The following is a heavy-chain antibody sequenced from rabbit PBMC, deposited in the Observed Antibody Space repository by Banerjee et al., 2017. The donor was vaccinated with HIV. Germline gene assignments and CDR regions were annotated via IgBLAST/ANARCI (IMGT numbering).Heavy chain of an antibody. V-gene: IGHV1S40*01. Sequence: QSSKESGGGLVKPEGSLTLTCKASGFDLSSYYYMCWVRQAPGKGLEWIGCIYTGSGHIYYASWAKGRFTISKTSSTTVTLQMTSLTAADTATYFCARGSGNSYYYFDLWGQGTLVTVS. J-gene: IGHJ4*01. CDR2: IYTGSGHI. CDR3: ARGSGNSYYYFDL. CDR1: GFDLSSYYY. D-gene: IGHD8-1*01.